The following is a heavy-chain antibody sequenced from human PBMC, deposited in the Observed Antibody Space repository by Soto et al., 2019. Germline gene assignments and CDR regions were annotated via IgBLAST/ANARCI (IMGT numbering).Heavy chain of an antibody. CDR1: GVTFSSYW. J-gene: IGHJ5*02. D-gene: IGHD4-4*01. CDR2: INSDGSST. Sequence: PGGSLRLSCVASGVTFSSYWMHWVRQAPGKGLVWVSRINSDGSSTSYADSVKGRFTISRDNAKNTLYLQMNSLRVEDTAVYYCARPHGDYTPNCFDPWGQGTLVTVSS. V-gene: IGHV3-74*01. CDR3: ARPHGDYTPNCFDP.